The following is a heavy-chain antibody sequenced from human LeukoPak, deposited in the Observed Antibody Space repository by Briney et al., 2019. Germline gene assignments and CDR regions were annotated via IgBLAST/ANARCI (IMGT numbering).Heavy chain of an antibody. CDR3: ARVLSGWYFDY. D-gene: IGHD6-19*01. V-gene: IGHV4-59*01. J-gene: IGHJ4*02. CDR1: GGSISSYY. CDR2: IYYSGST. Sequence: SETLSLTCTVSGGSISSYYLNWIRQPPGKGLEWIGSIYYSGSTNYNPSLKSRVTMSVDTSKNQFSLNLTSVTAADTAVYYCARVLSGWYFDYWGQGTLVTVSS.